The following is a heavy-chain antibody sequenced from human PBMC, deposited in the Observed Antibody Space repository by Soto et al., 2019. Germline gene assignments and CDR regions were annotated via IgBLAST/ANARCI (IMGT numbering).Heavy chain of an antibody. CDR3: ARPLVQRWRNLGAFDI. CDR2: IYPGDSDT. D-gene: IGHD5-18*01. J-gene: IGHJ3*02. Sequence: GASLKISCKGSGYSFTCYWIGWVRQMPGKGLECRRIIYPGDSDTRYSPSFQGKVTTSADKSISTAYLQWSSLKASDTDMYYCARPLVQRWRNLGAFDIWGQGTMVTVSS. CDR1: GYSFTCYW. V-gene: IGHV5-51*01.